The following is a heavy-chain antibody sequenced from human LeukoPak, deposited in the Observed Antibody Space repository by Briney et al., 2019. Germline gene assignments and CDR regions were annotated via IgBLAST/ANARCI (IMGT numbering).Heavy chain of an antibody. CDR3: ARGTHLPRYYDSSGYYYYFDY. CDR2: INHSGST. J-gene: IGHJ4*02. D-gene: IGHD3-22*01. Sequence: SETLSLTCAVYGGSFSGYCWSWIRQPPGKGLEWIGEINHSGSTNYNPSLKSRVTISVDTSKNQFSLKLSSVTAADTAVYYCARGTHLPRYYDSSGYYYYFDYWGQGTLVTVSS. CDR1: GGSFSGYC. V-gene: IGHV4-34*01.